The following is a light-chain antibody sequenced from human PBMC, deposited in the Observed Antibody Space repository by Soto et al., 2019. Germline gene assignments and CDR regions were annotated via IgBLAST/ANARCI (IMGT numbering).Light chain of an antibody. V-gene: IGKV3-20*01. J-gene: IGKJ1*01. Sequence: EIVLTQSPGTLSLSPGERATLSCRASQSISSTYLAWYQHKPGQAPRLLIYGASSRATGIPERFSGSGSGTDFTLTISRLEPADFAVYYCQQYGTSPGTFDQGTKVEIK. CDR1: QSISSTY. CDR3: QQYGTSPGT. CDR2: GAS.